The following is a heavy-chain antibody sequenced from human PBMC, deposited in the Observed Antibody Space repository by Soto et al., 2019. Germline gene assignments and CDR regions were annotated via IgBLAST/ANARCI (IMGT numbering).Heavy chain of an antibody. CDR3: ARHAGYGSGWGKSDGSDY. CDR2: MYYSGGT. CDR1: GVSISSNSYY. J-gene: IGHJ4*02. V-gene: IGHV4-39*01. D-gene: IGHD3-16*01. Sequence: QLQLQESGPGLVKPSDTLSLACTVSGVSISSNSYYWDWIRHPPGKGLESIGSMYYSGGTYLNPALQSRVAISVETSKNQFSMHLNSVTAADTAVYYCARHAGYGSGWGKSDGSDYWGQGTLVTVSS.